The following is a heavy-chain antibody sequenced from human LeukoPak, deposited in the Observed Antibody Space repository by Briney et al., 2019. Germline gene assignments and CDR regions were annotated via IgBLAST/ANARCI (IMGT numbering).Heavy chain of an antibody. V-gene: IGHV3-11*04. Sequence: GGSLRLSCAASGFTFNDYYMSWIRQAPGKGLEWVSYTSSSGSTIYYADSVKGRFTISRDNAKNSLYLQMNSLRAEDTAVYYCARSLEAGYSSSWYWGYWGQGTLVTVSS. CDR1: GFTFNDYY. CDR3: ARSLEAGYSSSWYWGY. J-gene: IGHJ4*02. CDR2: TSSSGSTI. D-gene: IGHD6-13*01.